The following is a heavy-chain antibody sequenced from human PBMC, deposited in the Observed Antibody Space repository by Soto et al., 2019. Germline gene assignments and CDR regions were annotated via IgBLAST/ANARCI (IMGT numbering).Heavy chain of an antibody. CDR3: ARGPRGYVYYHGMDV. CDR1: GGSISSYY. CDR2: IDTSGTT. Sequence: QVLVQESGPGLVKPSETLSLTCTVSGGSISSYYVSWIRQSAGKGLEWIGRIDTSGTTNYNPSLKSRVTMSVDASKNHFSLNLSSVTAADTAVYYCARGPRGYVYYHGMDVWGQGTTVTVSS. D-gene: IGHD3-10*01. V-gene: IGHV4-4*07. J-gene: IGHJ6*02.